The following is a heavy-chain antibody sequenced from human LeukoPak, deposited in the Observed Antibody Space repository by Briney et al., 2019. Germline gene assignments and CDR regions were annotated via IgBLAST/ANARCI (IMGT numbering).Heavy chain of an antibody. J-gene: IGHJ4*02. V-gene: IGHV3-21*01. CDR2: ISATGSYT. Sequence: GGSLRLSCAASGFTFSTYSMNWVRQAPGKGLEWVSSISATGSYTNYTNSVKGRSTTSTDSAKSSLYLQMRSLRAEDTAVYYCARVGAYTDYAPDYGGQGTLVTVSS. CDR3: ARVGAYTDYAPDY. D-gene: IGHD4-17*01. CDR1: GFTFSTYS.